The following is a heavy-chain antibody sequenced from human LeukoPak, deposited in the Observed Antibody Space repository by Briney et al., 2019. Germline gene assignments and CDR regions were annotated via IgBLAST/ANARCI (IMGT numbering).Heavy chain of an antibody. J-gene: IGHJ4*02. CDR3: VRDGWATTPYDS. CDR2: ISPDGTNI. Sequence: PGGSLRLSCAASAFIPRDYWMNCVSQAPGKGPVWVSHISPDGTNIAYADSVKGRFTISRDIAKNTLYLQMNSLRVGDTAVYYCVRDGWATTPYDSWGQGTLVTVSS. D-gene: IGHD2-15*01. V-gene: IGHV3-74*01. CDR1: AFIPRDYW.